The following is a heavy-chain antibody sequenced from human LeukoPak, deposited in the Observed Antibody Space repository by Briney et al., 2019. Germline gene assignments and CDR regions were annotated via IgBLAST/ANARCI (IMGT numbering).Heavy chain of an antibody. CDR1: GGSFSGYY. V-gene: IGHV4-34*01. Sequence: SETLSLTCAVYGGSFSGYYWSWIRQPPGKGLEWIGEINHSGSTNYNPSLKSRVTISVDTSKNQFSLKLSSVTAADTAVYYCARGDYYDSSGYQYFDYWGQGTLVTVSS. J-gene: IGHJ4*02. D-gene: IGHD3-22*01. CDR3: ARGDYYDSSGYQYFDY. CDR2: INHSGST.